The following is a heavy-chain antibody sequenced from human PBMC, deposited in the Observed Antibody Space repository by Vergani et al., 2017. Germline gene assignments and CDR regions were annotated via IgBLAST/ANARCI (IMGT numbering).Heavy chain of an antibody. Sequence: VQLVESGGGVVQPGRSLRLSCAASGFTFSSYAMHWVRQAPGKGLEWVSAISGSGGSTYYADSVKGRFTISRDNSKNTLYLQMNSLRAEDTAVYYCARDKRYSGSYSDYWGQGTLVTVSS. V-gene: IGHV3-23*04. D-gene: IGHD1-26*01. J-gene: IGHJ4*02. CDR2: ISGSGGST. CDR1: GFTFSSYA. CDR3: ARDKRYSGSYSDY.